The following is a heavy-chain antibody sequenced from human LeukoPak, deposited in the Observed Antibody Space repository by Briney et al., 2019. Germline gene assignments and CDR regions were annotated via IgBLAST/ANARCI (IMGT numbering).Heavy chain of an antibody. CDR3: AREHSGSYDY. V-gene: IGHV3-30-3*01. CDR1: GFTFSSYA. J-gene: IGHJ4*02. Sequence: GSLRLSCAASGFTFSSYAMHWVRQAPGKGLEWVAVISYDGSNKYYADSVKGRFTISRDNSKNTLYLQMNSLRAEDTAVYYCAREHSGSYDYWGQGTLVTVSS. D-gene: IGHD1-26*01. CDR2: ISYDGSNK.